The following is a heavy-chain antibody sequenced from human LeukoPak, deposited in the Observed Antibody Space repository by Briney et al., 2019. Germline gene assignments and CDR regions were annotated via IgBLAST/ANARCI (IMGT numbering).Heavy chain of an antibody. V-gene: IGHV3-11*04. CDR1: GFTFSDYY. D-gene: IGHD2-2*02. CDR2: ISRTGSLI. CDR3: ARDQRLQAIIASAGLDY. J-gene: IGHJ4*02. Sequence: PGGSLRLSCAASGFTFSDYYMAWIRQAPGKGLEWVSYISRTGSLIYHADSVKGRFTISRDNAKNSLYLQMNSLRAENTAVYYCARDQRLQAIIASAGLDYWGRGTLVTVSS.